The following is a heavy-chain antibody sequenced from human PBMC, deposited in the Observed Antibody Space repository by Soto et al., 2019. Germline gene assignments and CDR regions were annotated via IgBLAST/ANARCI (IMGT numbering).Heavy chain of an antibody. J-gene: IGHJ6*02. V-gene: IGHV3-7*05. CDR1: GFTFSSYR. D-gene: IGHD3-16*02. CDR2: IKQDGSQT. Sequence: PGGSLRLSCAASGFTFSSYRMSWVRQAPGKGLEWVADIKQDGSQTYYVASVKGRFAISRDNAKNSLSLQINSLRAEDTAVYYCARPSFYHFAMAVWGQGTTVTVSS. CDR3: ARPSFYHFAMAV.